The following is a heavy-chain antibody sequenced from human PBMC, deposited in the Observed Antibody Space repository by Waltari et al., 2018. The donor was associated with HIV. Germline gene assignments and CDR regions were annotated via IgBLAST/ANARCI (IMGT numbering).Heavy chain of an antibody. D-gene: IGHD3-22*01. V-gene: IGHV1-2*02. J-gene: IGHJ4*02. CDR2: INPNSGGT. CDR1: GYTFTGHY. CDR3: ARVPYYYDTSAHPDY. Sequence: QVQLVQSGAEVKKPGASVKVSCKASGYTFTGHYMHWVRQAPGQGLEWMGWINPNSGGTNYAQKFQGRVTMTRDTSITTAYMEVSRLRSDDTAVYYCARVPYYYDTSAHPDYWGQGTLVTVSS.